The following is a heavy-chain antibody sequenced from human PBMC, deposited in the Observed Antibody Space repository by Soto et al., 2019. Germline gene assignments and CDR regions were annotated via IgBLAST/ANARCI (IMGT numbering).Heavy chain of an antibody. CDR3: ARQEGVGATHYYHGMDV. Sequence: PGGSLRLSCAASGFTFSSYAMSWVRQARGKGLEWVSAISGSGGSTYYADSVKGRFTISRDNAKNSLYLQMNSLRDEDTAVYYWARQEGVGATHYYHGMDVWGLGTTVTVSS. J-gene: IGHJ6*02. CDR2: ISGSGGST. CDR1: GFTFSSYA. V-gene: IGHV3-23*01. D-gene: IGHD1-26*01.